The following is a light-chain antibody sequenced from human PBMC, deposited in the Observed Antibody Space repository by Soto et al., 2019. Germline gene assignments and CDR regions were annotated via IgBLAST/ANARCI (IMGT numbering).Light chain of an antibody. Sequence: ELVLTQSPRTLSLYPGGIAIRSRRASHSLSNYAWYPQKPGQAPRLLIYVASARAMGIPASFSCSGSGTEFTLTISSLQAEDFAGYHCNPYNAWAGWTFGRGPQL. J-gene: IGKJ1*01. V-gene: IGKV3-15*01. CDR3: NPYNAWAGWT. CDR1: HSLSNY. CDR2: VAS.